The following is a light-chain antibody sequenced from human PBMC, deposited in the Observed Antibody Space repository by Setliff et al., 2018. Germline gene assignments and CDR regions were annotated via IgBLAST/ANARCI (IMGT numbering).Light chain of an antibody. V-gene: IGLV2-14*03. J-gene: IGLJ1*01. CDR2: EVT. CDR3: NSYTGTTTPYV. Sequence: QSVLTQPASVSGSPGQSITISCTGTSNDIGYYNFDSWYQQYPGKHPKLLIYEVTNRPSGVSNRFSGSKSGNTASLTISGLQAEDEADYYCNSYTGTTTPYVFGTGTKVTVL. CDR1: SNDIGYYNF.